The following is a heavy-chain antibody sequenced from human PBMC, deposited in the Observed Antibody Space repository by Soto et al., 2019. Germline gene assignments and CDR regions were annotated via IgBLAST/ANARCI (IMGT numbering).Heavy chain of an antibody. Sequence: QVQLVESGGGLVKPGGSLRLSCAASGFTFGDYYMSWIRQAPGKGLEWVSYISSSSSYTNYADSVKGRFTISRDNAKNSLYLQMNSLRAEDTAVYYCARDHHRYSGYDYVDYWGQGTLVTVSS. CDR1: GFTFGDYY. CDR2: ISSSSSYT. J-gene: IGHJ4*02. V-gene: IGHV3-11*05. CDR3: ARDHHRYSGYDYVDY. D-gene: IGHD5-12*01.